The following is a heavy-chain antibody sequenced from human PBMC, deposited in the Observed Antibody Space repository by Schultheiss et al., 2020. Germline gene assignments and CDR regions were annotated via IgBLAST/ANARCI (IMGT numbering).Heavy chain of an antibody. CDR1: GFTFSSYG. Sequence: GGSLRLSCAASGFTFSSYGMHWVRQAPGKGLEWVAVISYEGSNKFYADSVKGRFTISRDNGKNLVSLYMNSLRVEDTAVYLCVRDSAFLGTGPHFDHWGQGTLVTVSS. CDR2: ISYEGSNK. J-gene: IGHJ5*02. V-gene: IGHV3-30*03. D-gene: IGHD6-13*01. CDR3: VRDSAFLGTGPHFDH.